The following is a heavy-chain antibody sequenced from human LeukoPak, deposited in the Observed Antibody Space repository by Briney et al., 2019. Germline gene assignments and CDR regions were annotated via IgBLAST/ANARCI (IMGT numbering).Heavy chain of an antibody. J-gene: IGHJ4*02. V-gene: IGHV4-38-2*02. CDR1: GYSISSGYY. D-gene: IGHD3-10*01. CDR2: IYHSGRT. CDR3: ARDEAMVRGPFGFDY. Sequence: SETLSLTCTVSGYSISSGYYWGWIRQPPGKGLEWIGSIYHSGRTFYNPSLKSRVTISVDTSKNQFSLKLSSVTAADTAVYYCARDEAMVRGPFGFDYWGQGTLVTVSS.